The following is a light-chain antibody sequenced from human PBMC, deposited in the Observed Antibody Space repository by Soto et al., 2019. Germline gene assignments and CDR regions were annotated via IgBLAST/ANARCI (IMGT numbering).Light chain of an antibody. CDR1: QSVSRSY. CDR3: QQYGSSPPRYT. Sequence: EIELTQSPGTLSLSPGERATLSCRASQSVSRSYLAWYQQKPGQAPRLLIYGASSRATGIPDRFSGSGSGTDFTLTISRLEPEDFAVYYCQQYGSSPPRYTFGQGTKLEIK. V-gene: IGKV3-20*01. J-gene: IGKJ2*01. CDR2: GAS.